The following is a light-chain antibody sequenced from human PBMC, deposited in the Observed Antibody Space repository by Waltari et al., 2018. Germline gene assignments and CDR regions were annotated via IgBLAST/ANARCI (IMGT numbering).Light chain of an antibody. J-gene: IGKJ2*01. CDR2: GAS. CDR3: QQYGSSLYT. V-gene: IGKV3-20*01. Sequence: ENVLTQSPSTLSLSPGEGATLSCRASQSVSSSYLAWYQQKPGQAPRLLIYGASSRATGIPDRFSGSGSGTDFTLTISRLEPEDFAVYYCQQYGSSLYTFGQGTKLEI. CDR1: QSVSSSY.